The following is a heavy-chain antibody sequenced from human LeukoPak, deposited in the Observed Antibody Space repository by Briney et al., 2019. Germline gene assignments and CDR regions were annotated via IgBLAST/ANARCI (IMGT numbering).Heavy chain of an antibody. CDR3: ARARGSYSFDY. D-gene: IGHD1-26*01. Sequence: KPGGSLRLSCAASGFTFSDYYMSWMRQAPGKGLEWFSYISSSGSTIHYADSMKGRFTLSRDNAKNSLYLQMNSLRAEDTAVYYCARARGSYSFDYWGQGTLVTVSS. CDR2: ISSSGSTI. CDR1: GFTFSDYY. V-gene: IGHV3-11*01. J-gene: IGHJ4*02.